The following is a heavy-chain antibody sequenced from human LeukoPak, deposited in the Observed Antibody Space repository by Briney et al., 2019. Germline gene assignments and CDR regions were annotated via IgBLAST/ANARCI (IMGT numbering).Heavy chain of an antibody. J-gene: IGHJ4*02. CDR1: GFTSSNYA. V-gene: IGHV3-30*04. Sequence: GRSLRLSCAASGFTSSNYAMHWVRQAPGKGLEWLAIVSYDGTDKYSADSVKGRFTISRDNSKNMVFLQVNSLRAEDTAVYYCARDHGYTYSKDRFDYWGQGTLVTVSS. CDR3: ARDHGYTYSKDRFDY. CDR2: VSYDGTDK. D-gene: IGHD5-18*01.